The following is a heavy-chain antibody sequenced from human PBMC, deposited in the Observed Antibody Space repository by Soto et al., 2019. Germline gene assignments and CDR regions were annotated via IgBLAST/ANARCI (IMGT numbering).Heavy chain of an antibody. CDR3: ARDLNYYGSGRFYYYGMDV. CDR2: IWYDGSNK. CDR1: GFTFSSYG. J-gene: IGHJ6*02. D-gene: IGHD3-10*01. Sequence: QVQLVESGGGVVQPGRSLRLSCAASGFTFSSYGMHWVRQAPGKGLEWVAVIWYDGSNKYYADSVKGRFTISRDNSKNTLYLQMNSLRAEDMAFYYCARDLNYYGSGRFYYYGMDVWGQGTTVTVSS. V-gene: IGHV3-33*01.